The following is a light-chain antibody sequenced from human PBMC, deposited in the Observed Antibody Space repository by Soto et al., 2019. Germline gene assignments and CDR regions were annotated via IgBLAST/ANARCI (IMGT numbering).Light chain of an antibody. Sequence: EIVMTQSPATLSVSPGERATLSCRASQSVSSNLAWYQQKPGQAPRLLIYGASTRATGIPARFSGSGSGTEFTLTVSSLQSEECVVYYCQQYKNWPPFTFGPGTKVDIK. V-gene: IGKV3-15*01. CDR2: GAS. J-gene: IGKJ3*01. CDR1: QSVSSN. CDR3: QQYKNWPPFT.